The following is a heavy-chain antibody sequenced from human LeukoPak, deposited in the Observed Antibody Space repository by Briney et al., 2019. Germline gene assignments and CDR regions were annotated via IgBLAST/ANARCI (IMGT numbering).Heavy chain of an antibody. D-gene: IGHD3-3*01. J-gene: IGHJ3*02. Sequence: SETLSLTCTVSGGSISSSNYYWGWIRQPPGKGPEWIGSIYYSGSTYYNPSLKSRVTISVDTSKNQFSLKLTSVTAADTAVYYCARHMSHYDFWSGYYGNAFDIWGRGTMVTVSS. CDR2: IYYSGST. V-gene: IGHV4-39*01. CDR1: GGSISSSNYY. CDR3: ARHMSHYDFWSGYYGNAFDI.